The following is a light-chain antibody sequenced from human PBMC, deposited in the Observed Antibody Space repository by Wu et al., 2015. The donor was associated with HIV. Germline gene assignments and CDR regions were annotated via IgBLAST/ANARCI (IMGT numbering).Light chain of an antibody. CDR1: QSIGTY. J-gene: IGKJ5*01. CDR3: QYRTT. CDR2: DAS. Sequence: EFVLTQSPATLSLSPGDRATLSCRASQSIGTYLAWYQQKPGQTPRLLFFDASNRATGIHQVQCRGSETDFTLTISSLESEDFALYYCQYRTTFGQGHDSESK. V-gene: IGKV3-11*01.